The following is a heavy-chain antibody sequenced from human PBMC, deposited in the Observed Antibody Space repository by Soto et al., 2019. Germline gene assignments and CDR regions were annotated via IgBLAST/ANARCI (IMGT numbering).Heavy chain of an antibody. J-gene: IGHJ4*02. CDR3: ARGEYNDYELDLFAY. D-gene: IGHD5-12*01. CDR2: IYYSGST. CDR1: GGSISSSRYY. Sequence: SETLSLTCTVSGGSISSSRYYWAWIRQHPGKGLEWIGYIYYSGSTYYNPSLKSRVTISVDTSKNQFSLKLRSVTAADTAVYYCARGEYNDYELDLFAYWGQGTLVTVSS. V-gene: IGHV4-39*07.